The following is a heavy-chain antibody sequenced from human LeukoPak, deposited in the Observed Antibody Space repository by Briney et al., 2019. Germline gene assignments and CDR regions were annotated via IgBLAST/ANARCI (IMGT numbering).Heavy chain of an antibody. V-gene: IGHV4-34*01. D-gene: IGHD6-13*01. CDR3: ARLPKNIAAAGHNWFDP. CDR1: GGSFSGYY. CDR2: INHSGST. J-gene: IGHJ5*02. Sequence: PSETLSLTCAVYGGSFSGYYWSWIRQPPGKGLEWIGEINHSGSTNYNPSLKSRVTISVDTSKNQSSLKLSSVTGADTAVYYCARLPKNIAAAGHNWFDPWGQGTLVTVSS.